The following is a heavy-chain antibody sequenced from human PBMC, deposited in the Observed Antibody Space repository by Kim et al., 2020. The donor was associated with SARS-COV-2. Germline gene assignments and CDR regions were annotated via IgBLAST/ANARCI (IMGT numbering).Heavy chain of an antibody. CDR2: INTNTGNP. CDR3: ARDPRITIFGVVIKGDAFDI. CDR1: GYTFTSYA. V-gene: IGHV7-4-1*02. J-gene: IGHJ3*02. D-gene: IGHD3-3*01. Sequence: ASVNVSCKASGYTFTSYAMNWVRQAPGQGLEWMGWINTNTGNPTYAQGFTGRFVFSLDTSVSTAYLQISSLKAEDTAVYYCARDPRITIFGVVIKGDAFDIWGQGTMVTVSS.